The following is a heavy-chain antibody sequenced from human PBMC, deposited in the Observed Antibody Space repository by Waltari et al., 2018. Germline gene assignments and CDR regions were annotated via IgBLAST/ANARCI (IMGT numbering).Heavy chain of an antibody. D-gene: IGHD6-13*01. J-gene: IGHJ4*02. CDR2: INHSGST. Sequence: QVQLQQWGAGLLKPSETLSLTCAVYGGSLRGYYWSWIRQPPGKGLEWIGEINHSGSTNYNPSLKSRVTISVDTSKNQFSLKLSSVTAADTAVYYCARGRIAAAGTDFDYWGQGTLVTVSS. CDR3: ARGRIAAAGTDFDY. CDR1: GGSLRGYY. V-gene: IGHV4-34*01.